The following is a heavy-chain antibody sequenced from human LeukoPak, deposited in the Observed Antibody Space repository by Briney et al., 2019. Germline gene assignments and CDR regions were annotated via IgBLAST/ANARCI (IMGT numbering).Heavy chain of an antibody. V-gene: IGHV3-21*01. CDR1: AFTLSGLS. J-gene: IGHJ3*01. CDR2: ISPTSAYI. Sequence: GGSLRLSCAATAFTLSGLSMNWVRHAPGKGLDWVSSISPTSAYIYYQDSVKGRFTISRDHAKNSLYLEMDSLRAEDTSVYYCARTIYYEESTSYFSVAFDVWGQGTIVTVSS. D-gene: IGHD2-2*01. CDR3: ARTIYYEESTSYFSVAFDV.